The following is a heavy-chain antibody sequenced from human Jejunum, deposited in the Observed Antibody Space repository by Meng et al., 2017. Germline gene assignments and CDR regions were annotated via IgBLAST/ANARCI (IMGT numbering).Heavy chain of an antibody. Sequence: ASVKVSCKASGYSFTDYYIHWVRQAPGQGLEWMGWINPTSGGTNYAQKFYGRVRMTTDTSISTGYMKLRSLRSDDTALYYCARAPPGYNRKWSDSWGQGSLVTVSS. V-gene: IGHV1-2*02. J-gene: IGHJ4*02. CDR1: GYSFTDYY. D-gene: IGHD1-14*01. CDR2: INPTSGGT. CDR3: ARAPPGYNRKWSDS.